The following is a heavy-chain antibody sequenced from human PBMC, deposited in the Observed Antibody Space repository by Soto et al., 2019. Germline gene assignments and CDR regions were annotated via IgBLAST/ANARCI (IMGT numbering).Heavy chain of an antibody. CDR3: AKDPSPQPTTVVTPGWFDP. J-gene: IGHJ5*02. Sequence: LSLTCTVSGGSIKTGGYYWSWIRQHPGKGLEWIGYIYYTGTTYYNPSLQSRVTISVDMSKNQFSLKLTSVTAADTAVYYCAKDPSPQPTTVVTPGWFDPWGQGILVTVSS. CDR2: IYYTGTT. D-gene: IGHD4-17*01. V-gene: IGHV4-31*03. CDR1: GGSIKTGGYY.